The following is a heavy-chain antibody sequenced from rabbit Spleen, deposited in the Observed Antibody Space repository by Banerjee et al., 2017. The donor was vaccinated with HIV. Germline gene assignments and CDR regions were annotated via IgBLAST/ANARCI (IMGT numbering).Heavy chain of an antibody. CDR2: INAITGKA. CDR1: GFSFSRGSD. Sequence: QEQLVESGGDLVKPGASLTLTCTVSGFSFSRGSDMCWVRQAPGKGLEWIACINAITGKAVYASWAKGRFTFSKTSSTTVTLQMTSLTVADTATYFCARGEHFSVGFSAFAIYLDLWGQGTLVTVS. CDR3: ARGEHFSVGFSAFAIYLDL. J-gene: IGHJ3*01. V-gene: IGHV1S45*01. D-gene: IGHD6-1*01.